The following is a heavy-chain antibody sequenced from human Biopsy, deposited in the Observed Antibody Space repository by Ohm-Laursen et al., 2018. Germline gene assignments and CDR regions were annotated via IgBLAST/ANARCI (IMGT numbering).Heavy chain of an antibody. Sequence: TLSLTCTVSGGSISSNYYYWGWIRPPPGKGLEWIGSIYYRGNTNYNPTLKSRVTISVDTSKNQFSLKLSSATAADTAVFYCARHGSQGYCTGGSCVDYWGQGALVTVSS. D-gene: IGHD2-15*01. J-gene: IGHJ4*02. CDR3: ARHGSQGYCTGGSCVDY. CDR1: GGSISSNYYY. V-gene: IGHV4-39*01. CDR2: IYYRGNT.